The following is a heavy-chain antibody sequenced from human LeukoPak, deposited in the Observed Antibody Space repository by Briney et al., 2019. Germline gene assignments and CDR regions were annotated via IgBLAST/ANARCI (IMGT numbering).Heavy chain of an antibody. CDR3: ARDGAMARFDY. CDR1: GFSLSTLG. Sequence: PGGSLRLSCVASGFSLSTLGMHWVRQAPGKGLEYVALMWYHGGETNYADSVKGRFTISRDISRNTLYLQMDSLRVDDTAVYYCARDGAMARFDYWGQGTLVTVS. J-gene: IGHJ4*02. V-gene: IGHV3-33*01. CDR2: MWYHGGET. D-gene: IGHD5-18*01.